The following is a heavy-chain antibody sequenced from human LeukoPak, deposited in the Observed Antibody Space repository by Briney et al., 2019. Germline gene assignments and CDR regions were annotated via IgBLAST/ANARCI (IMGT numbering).Heavy chain of an antibody. Sequence: GGSLRLSCAASGNYWMHWVRQAPGKELVWVSHINSDGSWTSYADSVKGRFTISKDNAKNTVYLQMNNLRAEDTAVYYCVSFYETYWGRGTLVTVSS. V-gene: IGHV3-74*01. D-gene: IGHD2-2*01. CDR2: INSDGSWT. CDR1: GNYW. CDR3: VSFYETY. J-gene: IGHJ4*02.